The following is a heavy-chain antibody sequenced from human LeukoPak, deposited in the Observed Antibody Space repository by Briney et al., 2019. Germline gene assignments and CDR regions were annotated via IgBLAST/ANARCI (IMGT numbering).Heavy chain of an antibody. CDR3: ARGGEGYYDSSGCPLYPGFFDY. CDR1: GGSISSYY. CDR2: IYTSGST. J-gene: IGHJ4*02. D-gene: IGHD3-22*01. V-gene: IGHV4-4*07. Sequence: SETLSLTCTVSGGSISSYYWSWIRQPAGKGLEWIRRIYTSGSTNYNPSLKSRVTMSVDTSKYQFSLKLSSVSAADTAVYYCARGGEGYYDSSGCPLYPGFFDYWGQGTLVTVSS.